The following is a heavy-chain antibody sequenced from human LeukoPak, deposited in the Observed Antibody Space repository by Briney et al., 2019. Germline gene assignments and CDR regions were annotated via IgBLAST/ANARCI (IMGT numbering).Heavy chain of an antibody. D-gene: IGHD2-21*02. Sequence: SETLSLTCTVSGGXISSYYWSWIRQPPGKGLEWIGYIYYSGSTNYNPSLKSRVTISVDTSKNRFSLKLSSVTAADTAVYYCARDGCGGDCYYRWFNPWGQGTLVTVSS. CDR3: ARDGCGGDCYYRWFNP. CDR1: GGXISSYY. CDR2: IYYSGST. J-gene: IGHJ5*02. V-gene: IGHV4-59*01.